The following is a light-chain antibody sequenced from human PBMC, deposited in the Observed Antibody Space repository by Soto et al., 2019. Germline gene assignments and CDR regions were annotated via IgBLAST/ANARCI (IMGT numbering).Light chain of an antibody. CDR3: QQYNSRPWT. CDR1: QSVLYSSNNKNY. CDR2: WAS. V-gene: IGKV4-1*01. Sequence: DIVMTQSPDSLAVSLVERATINCKSSQSVLYSSNNKNYLAWYQQKPGQPPKLLIYWASTRASGVPDRFSGSGSGTDFTLTISGLQAEDVALYYCQQYNSRPWTFGQGTKVEIK. J-gene: IGKJ1*01.